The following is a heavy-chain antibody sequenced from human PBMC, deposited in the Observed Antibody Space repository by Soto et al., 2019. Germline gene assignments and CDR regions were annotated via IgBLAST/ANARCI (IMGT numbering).Heavy chain of an antibody. D-gene: IGHD2-21*01. CDR3: ARGNVVAIDY. Sequence: SETLSLTCAVSGGYISSGGYSWSWIRQPPGKGLEWIGYIYHSGSTYYNPSLKSRVTISVDRSKNQFSLKLSSVTAADTAVYYCARGNVVAIDYWGQGTLVTV. V-gene: IGHV4-30-2*01. J-gene: IGHJ4*02. CDR2: IYHSGST. CDR1: GGYISSGGYS.